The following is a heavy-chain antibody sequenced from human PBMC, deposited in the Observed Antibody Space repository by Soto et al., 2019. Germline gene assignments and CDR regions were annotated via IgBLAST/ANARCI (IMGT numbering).Heavy chain of an antibody. CDR3: AHRPSYFSVGICSSGFAY. V-gene: IGHV2-5*02. D-gene: IGHD2-15*01. CDR1: GFSLSTSGVG. J-gene: IGHJ4*02. CDR2: IYWDDDK. Sequence: QITLKESGPTLVKPTQTLTLTCTFSGFSLSTSGVGVGWIRQPPGKALEWLALIYWDDDKRYSPSLKSRLTTPTDTSHTRVGRILTNMDPVDTATYYCAHRPSYFSVGICSSGFAYWGQGTLVTVSS.